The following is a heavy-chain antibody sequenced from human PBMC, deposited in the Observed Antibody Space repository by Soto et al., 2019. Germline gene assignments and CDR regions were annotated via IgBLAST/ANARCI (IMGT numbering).Heavy chain of an antibody. CDR2: IKNKIDGETT. CDR3: TTNDAFDV. CDR1: GFTFSNVW. Sequence: VQLVESGGGLIKPGGSLRLSCVVSGFTFSNVWMSWVRQAPGKGLEWVGRIKNKIDGETTDYAAAVKGRFIISRDNSKNTAYLQMNSLKSEDTAVYYCTTNDAFDVWGQGTMVTVSP. V-gene: IGHV3-15*01. J-gene: IGHJ3*01.